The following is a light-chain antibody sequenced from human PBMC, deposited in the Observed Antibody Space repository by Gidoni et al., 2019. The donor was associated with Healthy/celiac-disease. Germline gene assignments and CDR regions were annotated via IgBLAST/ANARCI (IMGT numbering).Light chain of an antibody. J-gene: IGLJ2*01. CDR1: SSDVGGYNY. CDR2: DVS. V-gene: IGLV2-14*03. Sequence: QSALTQPASVSGSPGQSITISCTGTSSDVGGYNYVSWYQQRPVKAPKLMIYDVSNRPSGVSNRFSGSKSGNTASLTISGLQAEDEADYYCSSYTSSSTLEGVFGGGTKLTVL. CDR3: SSYTSSSTLEGV.